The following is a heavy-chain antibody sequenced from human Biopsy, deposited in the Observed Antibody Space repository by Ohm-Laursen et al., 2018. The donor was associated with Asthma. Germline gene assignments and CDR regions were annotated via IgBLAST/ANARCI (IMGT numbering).Heavy chain of an antibody. CDR1: GFSFSDYA. Sequence: SLRLSCAAPGFSFSDYAMSWVRQAPGKGLEWVAYISRANPWTDSTIYYADSVKGRFTISRDNAKDLLYLQMNSLRAEDTAVYFCAREGNDWSGYETGDHWGQGSLVTVSS. J-gene: IGHJ5*02. D-gene: IGHD3-3*01. CDR2: ISRANPWTDSTI. CDR3: AREGNDWSGYETGDH. V-gene: IGHV3-11*01.